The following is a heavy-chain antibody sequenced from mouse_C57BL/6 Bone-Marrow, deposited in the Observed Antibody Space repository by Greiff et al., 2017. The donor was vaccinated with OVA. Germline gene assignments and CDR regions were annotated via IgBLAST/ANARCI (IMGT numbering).Heavy chain of an antibody. J-gene: IGHJ3*01. Sequence: VQLKQSGAELVRPGASVKLSCTASGFNIKDDYMHWVKQRPEQGLEWIGWIDPENGDTEYASKFQGKATITADTSSNTAYLQLSSLTSEDTAVYYCIPYGNYGFAYWGQGTLVTVSA. CDR2: IDPENGDT. CDR1: GFNIKDDY. V-gene: IGHV14-4*01. CDR3: IPYGNYGFAY. D-gene: IGHD2-1*01.